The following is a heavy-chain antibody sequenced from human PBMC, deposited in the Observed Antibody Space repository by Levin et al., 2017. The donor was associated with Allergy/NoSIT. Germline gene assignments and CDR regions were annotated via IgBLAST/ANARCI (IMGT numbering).Heavy chain of an antibody. J-gene: IGHJ4*02. CDR3: AKRGETRPTVAGNYFDY. D-gene: IGHD6-19*01. CDR2: ITAGGGNT. Sequence: VASVKVSCVASGFTFSSQAMSWVRQAPGKGLEWVSTITAGGGNTYYADSVKGRFTISGDISRNTVYLQMNSLRAEDTAIYYCAKRGETRPTVAGNYFDYWGQGTLVTVSS. CDR1: GFTFSSQA. V-gene: IGHV3-23*01.